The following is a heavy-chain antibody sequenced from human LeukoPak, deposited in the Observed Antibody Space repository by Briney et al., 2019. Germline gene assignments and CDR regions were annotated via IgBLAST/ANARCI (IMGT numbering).Heavy chain of an antibody. J-gene: IGHJ4*02. Sequence: GASVKVSCKASGGTFSSYAISWVRQAPGQGLEWMGRIIPILGIANYAQKFQGRVTITADKSTSTAYMGLSSLRSEDTAVYYCARWGYDSSGYRSTGYYFDYWGQGTLVTVSS. CDR3: ARWGYDSSGYRSTGYYFDY. CDR1: GGTFSSYA. V-gene: IGHV1-69*04. D-gene: IGHD3-22*01. CDR2: IIPILGIA.